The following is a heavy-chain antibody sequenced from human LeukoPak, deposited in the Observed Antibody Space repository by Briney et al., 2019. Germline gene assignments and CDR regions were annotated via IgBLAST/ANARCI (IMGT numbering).Heavy chain of an antibody. Sequence: ASVKVSCKASGYTFTTYGISWVQQAPGQGLEWMGWISAYNGNTNYAQKLQGRVTMTTDTSTSTAYMELRSLRSDDTAVYYCARGGVRGVIITHFDYWGQGTLVTVSS. CDR2: ISAYNGNT. CDR3: ARGGVRGVIITHFDY. D-gene: IGHD3-10*01. J-gene: IGHJ4*02. V-gene: IGHV1-18*01. CDR1: GYTFTTYG.